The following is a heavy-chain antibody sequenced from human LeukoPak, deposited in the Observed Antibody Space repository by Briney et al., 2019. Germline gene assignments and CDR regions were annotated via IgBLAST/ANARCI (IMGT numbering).Heavy chain of an antibody. J-gene: IGHJ6*03. CDR1: GFTFDDYG. Sequence: GSLRLSCAASGFTFDDYGMSWVRPAPGKGLEWVSVINLNGGSTGYADSVKGRFTISRDNAKNSLYLQMNSPRAEDTALYYCARVLGCTNGVCPYYYYYYMDVWGKGTTVTVSS. V-gene: IGHV3-20*04. CDR2: INLNGGST. CDR3: ARVLGCTNGVCPYYYYYYMDV. D-gene: IGHD2-8*01.